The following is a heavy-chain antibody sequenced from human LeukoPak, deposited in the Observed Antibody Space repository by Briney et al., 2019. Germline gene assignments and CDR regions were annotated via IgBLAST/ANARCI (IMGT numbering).Heavy chain of an antibody. D-gene: IGHD4-17*01. CDR2: IYTSGST. V-gene: IGHV4-4*07. CDR3: AAVTKIGHYFDY. CDR1: GGSISSYY. J-gene: IGHJ4*02. Sequence: PSETLSLTCTVSGGSISSYYWGWIRQPAGKGLEWIGRIYTSGSTNYNPSLKSRVTMSVDTSKNQFSLKLSSVTAADTAVYYCAAVTKIGHYFDYWGQGTLVTVSS.